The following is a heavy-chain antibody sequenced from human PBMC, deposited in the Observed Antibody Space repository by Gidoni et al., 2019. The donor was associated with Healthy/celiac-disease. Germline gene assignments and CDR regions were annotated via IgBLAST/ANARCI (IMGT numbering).Heavy chain of an antibody. CDR3: ARVGGSSWYYYYGMDV. CDR2: INHSGST. CDR1: GGSFSGYY. Sequence: QLQQWGAGLLKPSETLSLTCAVYGGSFSGYYWSWIRQPPGKGLEWIGEINHSGSTNYNPSLKSRVTISVDTSKNQFSLKLSSVTAADTAVYYCARVGGSSWYYYYGMDVWGQGTTVTVSS. D-gene: IGHD6-13*01. V-gene: IGHV4-34*01. J-gene: IGHJ6*02.